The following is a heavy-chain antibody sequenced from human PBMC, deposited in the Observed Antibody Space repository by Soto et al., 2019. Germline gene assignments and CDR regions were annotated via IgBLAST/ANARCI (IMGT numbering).Heavy chain of an antibody. D-gene: IGHD5-18*01. V-gene: IGHV1-2*04. CDR2: INPNSGGT. CDR3: ARGGYSYGYFGDVHGMDV. J-gene: IGHJ6*02. Sequence: QVQLVQSGAEVKKPGASVKVSCKASGYTFTGYYMHWVRQAPGQGLEWMGWINPNSGGTNYAQKFQGWVTMTRDTAMSTAYMKLSRLRSDDTAVYYCARGGYSYGYFGDVHGMDVWGQGTTVTVSS. CDR1: GYTFTGYY.